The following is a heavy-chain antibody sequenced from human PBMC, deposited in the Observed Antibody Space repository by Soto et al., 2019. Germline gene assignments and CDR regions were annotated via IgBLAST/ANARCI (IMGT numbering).Heavy chain of an antibody. CDR3: ARGWVEGLSRQPPTDY. Sequence: EVQLVESGGGLVQPAGSLRLSCAASGFTFSRYWMHWVRQAPGKGLVWVSRIDSYGSATSQVDSVEGRFTISRDNAKNTLYLQMNSLRAEDTAVYYCARGWVEGLSRQPPTDYWGQGTLVTVSS. CDR1: GFTFSRYW. J-gene: IGHJ4*02. CDR2: IDSYGSAT. V-gene: IGHV3-74*01. D-gene: IGHD3-3*01.